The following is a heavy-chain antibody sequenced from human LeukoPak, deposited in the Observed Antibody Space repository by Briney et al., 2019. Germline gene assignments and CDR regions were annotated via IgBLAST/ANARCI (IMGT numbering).Heavy chain of an antibody. CDR1: GFPFTSYG. CDR3: TRAGDAFDF. J-gene: IGHJ3*01. CDR2: ISAYNGDT. Sequence: ASVKVSCKASGFPFTSYGFSWVRQAPGQGLEWMGWISAYNGDTTYAQNLQGRVTVTTDTSTSTAYMELRSLTYDDTAVYYCTRAGDAFDFWGRGTMVTVSS. V-gene: IGHV1-18*01.